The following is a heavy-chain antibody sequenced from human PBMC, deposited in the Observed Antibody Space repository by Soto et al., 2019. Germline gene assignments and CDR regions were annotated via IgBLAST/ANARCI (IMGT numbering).Heavy chain of an antibody. D-gene: IGHD2-21*02. V-gene: IGHV3-23*01. CDR1: GFSFSSYA. Sequence: EVQLLESGGGLVQPGGSLRLSCAASGFSFSSYAMSWVRQAPGKGLEWVSAISGSGGSTYYADSVKGRFTISRDNAKNTLYLQMNSLRAEDTAVYYCAKERGAGDRPSYFDYWGQGTLVTVSS. CDR3: AKERGAGDRPSYFDY. J-gene: IGHJ4*02. CDR2: ISGSGGST.